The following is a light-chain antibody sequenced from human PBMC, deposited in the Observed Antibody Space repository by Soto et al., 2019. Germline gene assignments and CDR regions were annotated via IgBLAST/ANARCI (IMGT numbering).Light chain of an antibody. CDR2: AAS. CDR1: QGISIF. CDR3: QQVHSYPLT. J-gene: IGKJ4*01. Sequence: DIQMTQSPSSVSASLGGRVTITCGASQGISIFLTWSQQKPGKAPKLRIYAASTLESGVPSRFSGSGSGTEFTLTISSLQPEDFATYYCQQVHSYPLTFGGGTKVDIK. V-gene: IGKV1-9*01.